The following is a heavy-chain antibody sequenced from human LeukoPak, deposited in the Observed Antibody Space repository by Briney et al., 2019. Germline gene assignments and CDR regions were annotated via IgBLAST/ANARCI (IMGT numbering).Heavy chain of an antibody. Sequence: SETLSLTCTVSGGSISSYYWSWIRQPAGKGLEWIGRIYTSGSTNYNPSLKSRVTMSVDTSKNQFSLKLSSVTAADTAVYCCARVTESPSPVFGDSSSWYGVDYFDYWGQGTLVTVSS. CDR2: IYTSGST. D-gene: IGHD6-13*01. J-gene: IGHJ4*02. V-gene: IGHV4-4*07. CDR1: GGSISSYY. CDR3: ARVTESPSPVFGDSSSWYGVDYFDY.